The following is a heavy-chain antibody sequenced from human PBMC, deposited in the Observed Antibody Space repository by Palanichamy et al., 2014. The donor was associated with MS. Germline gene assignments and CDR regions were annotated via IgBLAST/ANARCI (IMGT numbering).Heavy chain of an antibody. CDR1: GHTFTSYD. CDR3: ATDVAGATKGGWFDP. CDR2: MNPSSGNT. V-gene: IGHV1-8*03. Sequence: QVQLVQSGAEVKKPGASVKVSCKASGHTFTSYDINWVRQATGQGLEWMGWMNPSSGNTGYAKKFQGRVTITTNTSITTAYMELSSLTSEDTAVYYRATDVAGATKGGWFDPWGQGALVTVSS. D-gene: IGHD1-26*01. J-gene: IGHJ5*02.